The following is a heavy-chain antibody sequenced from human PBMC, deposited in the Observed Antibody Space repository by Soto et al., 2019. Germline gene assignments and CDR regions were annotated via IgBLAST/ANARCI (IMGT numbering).Heavy chain of an antibody. CDR2: IKNKPNGETT. CDR1: GFTFSDEW. Sequence: LRLSCAACGFTFSDEWMNWVRQAPGKGLEWVGRIKNKPNGETTDYAAPVKGRFTISRDDSESRVYLQMNNLRTDDTAVYHCTRGNHGAIHDWGQGTLVTVSS. V-gene: IGHV3-15*07. J-gene: IGHJ4*03. CDR3: TRGNHGAIHD. D-gene: IGHD2-21*01.